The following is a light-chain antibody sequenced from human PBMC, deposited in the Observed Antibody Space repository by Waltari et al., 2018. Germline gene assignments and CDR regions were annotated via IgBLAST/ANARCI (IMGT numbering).Light chain of an antibody. V-gene: IGKV1-5*03. Sequence: DIQMTQSPSTLSASVGDRVTITCRANQSISSWLAWYQQKPGRAPKILIYKASSLESGVPSRFSGSRSGTEFTLTISSLQPDDFATYCQQYYTYPYTFGQGTKLEIK. J-gene: IGKJ2*01. CDR3: QQYYTYPYT. CDR2: KAS. CDR1: QSISSW.